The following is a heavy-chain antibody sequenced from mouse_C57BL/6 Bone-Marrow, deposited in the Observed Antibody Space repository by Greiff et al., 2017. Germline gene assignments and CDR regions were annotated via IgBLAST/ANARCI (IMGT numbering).Heavy chain of an antibody. J-gene: IGHJ3*01. CDR3: ARSKNWDSWFAY. CDR1: GYAFTNYL. Sequence: VKLMESGAELVRPGTSVKVSCKASGYAFTNYLIEWVKQRPGQGLEWIGVINPGSGGPNYNEKFKGKATLTADKSSSTAYMQLSSLTSEDSAVYFCARSKNWDSWFAYWGQGTLVTVSA. V-gene: IGHV1-54*01. CDR2: INPGSGGP. D-gene: IGHD4-1*01.